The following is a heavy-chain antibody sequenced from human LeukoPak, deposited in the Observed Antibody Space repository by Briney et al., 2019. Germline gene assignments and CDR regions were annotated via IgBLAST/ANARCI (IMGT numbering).Heavy chain of an antibody. CDR1: GFTVSDNH. CDR3: AKDSGHSEYYYDSSGYYDAFDI. CDR2: IYNGGTT. V-gene: IGHV3-53*01. Sequence: GGSLRLSCAVSGFTVSDNHVTWVRQAPGKGLECVSVIYNGGTTYYADSVKGRFTISRDNSKNTLYLQMNSLRAEDTAVYYCAKDSGHSEYYYDSSGYYDAFDIWGQGTMVTVSS. J-gene: IGHJ3*02. D-gene: IGHD3-22*01.